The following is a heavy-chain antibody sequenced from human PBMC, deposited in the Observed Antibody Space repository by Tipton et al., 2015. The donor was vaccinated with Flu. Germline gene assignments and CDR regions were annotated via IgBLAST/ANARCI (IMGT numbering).Heavy chain of an antibody. Sequence: TLSLTCSVSGDSIASDYYWGWMRQPPGKGLEWIGQISRGGSTYYNSSLQSRATISVDSSRNRFSLKVKSVTAADTATYYCARRDYSNYVSQPKNWFDHWGQGNPVTVSS. J-gene: IGHJ5*02. CDR3: ARRDYSNYVSQPKNWFDH. CDR2: ISRGGST. V-gene: IGHV4-38-2*01. D-gene: IGHD4-11*01. CDR1: GDSIASDYY.